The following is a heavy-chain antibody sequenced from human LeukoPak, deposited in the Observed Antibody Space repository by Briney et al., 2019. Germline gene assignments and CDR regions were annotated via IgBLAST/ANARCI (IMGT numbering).Heavy chain of an antibody. J-gene: IGHJ6*02. Sequence: PGGSLRLSCAASGFTFSSYAMSWVRQAPGKGLVWVAVISYDGSNKYYADSVKGRFTISRDNSKNTLYLQMNSLRAEDTAVYYCARGVLGRPGTTSGMDVWGQGTTVTVSS. CDR2: ISYDGSNK. V-gene: IGHV3-30-3*01. CDR3: ARGVLGRPGTTSGMDV. D-gene: IGHD1-7*01. CDR1: GFTFSSYA.